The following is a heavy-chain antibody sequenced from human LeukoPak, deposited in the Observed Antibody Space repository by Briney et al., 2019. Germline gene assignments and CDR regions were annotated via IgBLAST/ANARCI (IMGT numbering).Heavy chain of an antibody. V-gene: IGHV4-59*01. J-gene: IGHJ3*02. CDR1: GGSINSYY. Sequence: SETLSLTCTVSGGSINSYYWSWIRQPPGKGLECIGYIHYTGSTNYNPSLKSRVTISVDTSKNQFSLKLSSVTAADTAVYYCARERGGEYYYDSSGYLTDAFDIWGQGTMVTVSS. CDR3: ARERGGEYYYDSSGYLTDAFDI. D-gene: IGHD3-22*01. CDR2: IHYTGST.